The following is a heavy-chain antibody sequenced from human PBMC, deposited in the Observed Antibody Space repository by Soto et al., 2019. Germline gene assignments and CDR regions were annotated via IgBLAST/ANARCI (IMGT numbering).Heavy chain of an antibody. Sequence: QVQLQESGPGLVKPSQTLSLTCTVSGGSISSGGYYWSWIRQHPGKGLEWIGYIYYSGSTYYNPSLKNRVTISVDPSKNQVALKQSSAAAADTAVDYCARGERQRRTYYYYYYMDVWGKGTTVTVSS. D-gene: IGHD6-25*01. CDR2: IYYSGST. J-gene: IGHJ6*03. V-gene: IGHV4-31*03. CDR1: GGSISSGGYY. CDR3: ARGERQRRTYYYYYYMDV.